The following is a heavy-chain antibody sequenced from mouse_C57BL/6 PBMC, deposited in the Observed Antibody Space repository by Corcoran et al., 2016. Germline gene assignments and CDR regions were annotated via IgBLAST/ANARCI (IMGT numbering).Heavy chain of an antibody. CDR1: GYSFTSYY. CDR2: IYPGSGNT. Sequence: QVQLQQSGPELVKPGASVKISCKASGYSFTSYYIHWVKQRPGQGLEWIGWIYPGSGNTKYNEKFKGKATLTADTSSSTAYMQLSSLTSEDSAVYYCAREAITTVPRWYFDVWGTGTTVTVSS. J-gene: IGHJ1*03. CDR3: AREAITTVPRWYFDV. V-gene: IGHV1-66*01. D-gene: IGHD1-1*01.